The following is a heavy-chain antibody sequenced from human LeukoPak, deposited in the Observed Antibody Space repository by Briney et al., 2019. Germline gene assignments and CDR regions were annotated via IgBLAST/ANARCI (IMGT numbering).Heavy chain of an antibody. Sequence: GGSLRLSCSASGFTFSSYDMHWVRQATGKGLEWVSAMGTVGDTYYPGSVKGRFTISIENAKNSLYLQMNTLRAGDTAVYYCARGHIAAAGRFDYWGQGTLVTVSS. D-gene: IGHD6-13*01. V-gene: IGHV3-13*01. CDR2: MGTVGDT. J-gene: IGHJ4*02. CDR1: GFTFSSYD. CDR3: ARGHIAAAGRFDY.